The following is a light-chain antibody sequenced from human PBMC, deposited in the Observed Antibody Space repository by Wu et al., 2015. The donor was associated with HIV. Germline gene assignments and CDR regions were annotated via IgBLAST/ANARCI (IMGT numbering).Light chain of an antibody. J-gene: IGKJ1*01. CDR3: QHYEGFPWA. V-gene: IGKV3-15*01. CDR1: HNIYSN. Sequence: EIVMTQSPATLSVSPGASVTLSCKASHNIYSNLAWYQHKPGQSPRLLIHDASTRAKGVSARFRGSGSGTDFTLTISSLQPDDFATYYCQHYEGFPWAFGQGTEGG. CDR2: DAS.